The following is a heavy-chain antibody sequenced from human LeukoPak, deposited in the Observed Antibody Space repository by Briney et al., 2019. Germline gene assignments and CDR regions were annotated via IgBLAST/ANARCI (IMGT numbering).Heavy chain of an antibody. CDR2: ISFGDSDS. CDR3: ATARPHRGFDV. J-gene: IGHJ3*01. CDR1: GYSFTSYW. Sequence: GESLKISCKGSGYSFTSYWIGWVRQMPGKGLEWVGIISFGDSDSRYSPSIQGQVTISVDKSINTAYLQWSSLEASDTAMYFCATARPHRGFDVWGQGTMVTVSS. V-gene: IGHV5-51*01.